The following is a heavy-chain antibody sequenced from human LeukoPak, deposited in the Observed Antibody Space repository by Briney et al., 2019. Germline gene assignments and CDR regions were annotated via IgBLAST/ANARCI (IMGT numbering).Heavy chain of an antibody. V-gene: IGHV1-18*01. Sequence: ASVKVSCKSSGYTFTSYGITWVRQAPGQGLEWMGWISAYNGNTNYAQKLQGRVTMTTDTSTSTAYMELRSLRSDDTAVYYCARSRFAEEHYYYYTMDVWGQGTTVTVSS. J-gene: IGHJ6*02. CDR2: ISAYNGNT. CDR3: ARSRFAEEHYYYYTMDV. CDR1: GYTFTSYG. D-gene: IGHD1-26*01.